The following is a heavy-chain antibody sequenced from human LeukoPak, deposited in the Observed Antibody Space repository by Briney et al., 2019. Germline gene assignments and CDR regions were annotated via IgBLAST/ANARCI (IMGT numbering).Heavy chain of an antibody. V-gene: IGHV3-30*18. J-gene: IGHJ4*02. CDR2: ISYDGSNK. Sequence: GRSLRLSCAASGFTFSSYGMHWVRQAPGKGLEWVAVISYDGSNKYYADSVKGRFTISRDNSKNTLHLQMNSLRAEDMAVYYCAKDLGYCSGGSCYVFDYWGQGTLVTVSS. CDR3: AKDLGYCSGGSCYVFDY. CDR1: GFTFSSYG. D-gene: IGHD2-15*01.